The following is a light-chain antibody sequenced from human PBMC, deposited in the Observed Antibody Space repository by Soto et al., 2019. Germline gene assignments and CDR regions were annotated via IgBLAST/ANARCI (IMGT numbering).Light chain of an antibody. CDR3: QQFNNYPRT. CDR2: DAS. J-gene: IGKJ1*01. Sequence: AIQLTQSPSSLSASVGDRVTLTCRASQGISSALAWYQQKPGKAPKLLIYDASSLESGVPSRFSGSGSGTDFTLTISSLQPEDFETYYCQQFNNYPRTFGQGTKVEIK. CDR1: QGISSA. V-gene: IGKV1D-13*01.